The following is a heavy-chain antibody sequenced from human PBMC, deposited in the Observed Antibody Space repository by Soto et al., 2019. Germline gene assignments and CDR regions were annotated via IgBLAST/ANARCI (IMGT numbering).Heavy chain of an antibody. J-gene: IGHJ4*02. V-gene: IGHV4-59*01. Sequence: SETLSLTCTVSGGSLSNYDWSWIRQPPGKGLEWIGYIYYSGSTNYSPSLKSRVTISVDTSKNQFSLKLSSVTAADTAVYYCARVRFLEWLHDYWGQGTLVTVSS. CDR2: IYYSGST. CDR1: GGSLSNYD. D-gene: IGHD3-3*01. CDR3: ARVRFLEWLHDY.